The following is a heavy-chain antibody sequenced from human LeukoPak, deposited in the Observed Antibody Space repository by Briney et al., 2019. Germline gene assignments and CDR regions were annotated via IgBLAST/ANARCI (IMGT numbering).Heavy chain of an antibody. CDR1: GYTFTSYY. V-gene: IGHV1-46*01. CDR3: AREDYYGSGDTSH. J-gene: IGHJ4*02. D-gene: IGHD3-10*01. CDR2: INPSGGST. Sequence: ASVRVSCKTSGYTFTSYYMHWVRQAPGQGLEWMGIINPSGGSTNYAQKFQGRVTMTRDTSTSTVYMELSSLRSEDTAVYYCAREDYYGSGDTSHWGQGTLVAVSS.